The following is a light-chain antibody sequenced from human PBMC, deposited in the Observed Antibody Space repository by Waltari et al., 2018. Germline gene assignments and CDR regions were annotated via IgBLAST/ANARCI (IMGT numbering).Light chain of an antibody. CDR3: QTAGHGTGV. CDR1: SGHSTNV. Sequence: QLVLTQSPSASAPLGPSVKLTCTLTSGHSTNVIAWLQQQPAKGPRYLMRVNSDGSHSRGDDVPDRFSGSSCGAERYLTISSLQAEDEADYYCQTAGHGTGVFGGGTKLTVL. CDR2: VNSDGSH. V-gene: IGLV4-69*01. J-gene: IGLJ3*02.